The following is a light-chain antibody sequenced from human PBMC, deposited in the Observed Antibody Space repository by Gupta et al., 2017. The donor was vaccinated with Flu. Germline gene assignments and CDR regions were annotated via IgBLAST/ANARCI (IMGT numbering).Light chain of an antibody. CDR1: SSNIGAGYD. CDR2: GNS. V-gene: IGLV1-40*01. Sequence: QSVLTQPPSVSGAPGQRVTISCTGSSSNIGAGYDVHWYQQLPGTAPKLLIYGNSHRPSGVPDRFSGSKSGTSASLAITGLQAEDEADYDCQSYDSSLSGYVFGTGTKVTVL. J-gene: IGLJ1*01. CDR3: QSYDSSLSGYV.